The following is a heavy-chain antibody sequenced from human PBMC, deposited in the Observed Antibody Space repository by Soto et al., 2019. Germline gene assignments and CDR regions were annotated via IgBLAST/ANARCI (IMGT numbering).Heavy chain of an antibody. Sequence: EVQLLESGGGLVQPGGSLRLACAASGFTFSSYAMTWVRQAPGKGLEWVSGISGSGGSTYYADSVKGRFTISRDNSKNGLYLQLNGLRAEDTAVYFCARVRGVVALDGYFDCWGPGTLVIVSS. D-gene: IGHD2-15*01. CDR2: ISGSGGST. J-gene: IGHJ4*02. CDR3: ARVRGVVALDGYFDC. V-gene: IGHV3-23*01. CDR1: GFTFSSYA.